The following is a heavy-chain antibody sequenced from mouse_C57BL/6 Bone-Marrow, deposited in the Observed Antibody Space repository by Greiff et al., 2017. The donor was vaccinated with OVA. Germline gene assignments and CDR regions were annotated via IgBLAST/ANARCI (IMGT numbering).Heavy chain of an antibody. Sequence: QVQLKESGAELVRPGTSVKVSCKASGYAFTNYLIEWVKQRPGQGLEWIGVINPGSGGTNYNEKFKGKATLTADKSSSTAYMQLSSLTSEDSAVYFCARVGYDYPAMAYWGQGPSVPVSS. CDR3: ARVGYDYPAMAY. J-gene: IGHJ4*01. V-gene: IGHV1-54*01. CDR1: GYAFTNYL. D-gene: IGHD2-10*02. CDR2: INPGSGGT.